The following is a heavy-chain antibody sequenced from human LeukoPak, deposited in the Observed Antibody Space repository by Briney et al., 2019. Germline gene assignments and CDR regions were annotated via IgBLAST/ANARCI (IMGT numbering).Heavy chain of an antibody. CDR1: RCTFSSYK. J-gene: IGHJ4*02. V-gene: IGHV3-21*03. CDR3: ARVQSQLLPDY. Sequence: GGSLRLSCAASRCTFSSYKMNWVRQAPGKGLEGVSSISSSSSYIYYADSVKGRFTISRDNAKNSLYLQMNSLRVEDTPGYYCARVQSQLLPDYWGQGTLVTVSP. D-gene: IGHD2-2*01. CDR2: ISSSSSYI.